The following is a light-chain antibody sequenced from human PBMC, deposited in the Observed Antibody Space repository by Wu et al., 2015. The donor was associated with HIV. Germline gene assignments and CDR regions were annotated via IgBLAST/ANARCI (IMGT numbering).Light chain of an antibody. CDR2: AAS. CDR3: QQYDDWVPLT. J-gene: IGKJ4*01. V-gene: IGKV3-15*01. CDR1: QDLPL. Sequence: EEVTLSCRASQDLPLLSLVPPQTWPGSRLLIYAASTRAIGVPARFSGSGYGTEFTLTISSMQAEDFGIYYCQQYDDWVPLTFGGGTRVDIK.